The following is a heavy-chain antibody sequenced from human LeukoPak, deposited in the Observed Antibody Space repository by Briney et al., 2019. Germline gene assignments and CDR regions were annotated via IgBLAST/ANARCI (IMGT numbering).Heavy chain of an antibody. CDR2: ISYDGSNK. V-gene: IGHV3-30*18. CDR1: GFTFSSYG. CDR3: AKGLYYYYDSSGYKFAGYFQH. J-gene: IGHJ1*01. Sequence: GGSLRLSCAASGFTFSSYGMHWVRQAPGKGLEWVAVISYDGSNKYYADSVKGRFTISRDNSKNTLYLQMNSLRAEDTAVYYCAKGLYYYYDSSGYKFAGYFQHWGQGTLVTVSS. D-gene: IGHD3-22*01.